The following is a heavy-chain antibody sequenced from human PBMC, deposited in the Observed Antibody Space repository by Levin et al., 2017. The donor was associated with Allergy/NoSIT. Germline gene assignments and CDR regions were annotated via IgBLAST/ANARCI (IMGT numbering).Heavy chain of an antibody. Sequence: GGSLRLSCAASGLSFSSYAMHWVRQAPGKGLEWVAVISNDGSNKYYADSVKGRFTISRDNSKNTLYLQMNSLRAEDTAVYYCARELQPFTYSSGWIAHWGQGTLVTVSS. CDR3: ARELQPFTYSSGWIAH. J-gene: IGHJ4*02. V-gene: IGHV3-30*04. D-gene: IGHD6-19*01. CDR1: GLSFSSYA. CDR2: ISNDGSNK.